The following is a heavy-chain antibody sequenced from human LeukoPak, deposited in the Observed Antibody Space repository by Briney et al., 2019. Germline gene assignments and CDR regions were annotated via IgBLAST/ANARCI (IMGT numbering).Heavy chain of an antibody. Sequence: GASVKVSCKASGYTFTSYDINWVRQATGQGLEWMGWMNPNSGNTGYAQKFQGRVTMTRNTSISTAYMELSSLRSEDTAVYYCARPNYYGSGSQWDAFDIWGQGTMVTVSS. V-gene: IGHV1-8*01. J-gene: IGHJ3*02. CDR3: ARPNYYGSGSQWDAFDI. D-gene: IGHD3-10*01. CDR1: GYTFTSYD. CDR2: MNPNSGNT.